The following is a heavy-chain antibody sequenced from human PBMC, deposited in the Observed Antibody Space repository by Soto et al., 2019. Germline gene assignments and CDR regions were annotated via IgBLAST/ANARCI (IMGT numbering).Heavy chain of an antibody. V-gene: IGHV3-11*01. CDR2: IRTSGSTI. J-gene: IGHJ4*02. Sequence: PGGSLRLSCAASGFTFSDYYMSWIRQAPGKGLEWVSNIRTSGSTINYADSVKGRFTISRDNAKNSLYLQMNSLRAEDTAVYYCARVSPPLDYRGQGTLVTVSS. CDR3: ARVSPPLDY. CDR1: GFTFSDYY.